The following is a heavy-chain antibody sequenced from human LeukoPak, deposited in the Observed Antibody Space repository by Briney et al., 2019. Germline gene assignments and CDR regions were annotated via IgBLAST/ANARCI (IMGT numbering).Heavy chain of an antibody. Sequence: GGSLRLSCAASGFIFSDYYMSWIRQAPGKGLEWLSFISSGGSTIYYADSVKGRFTISRDNAQNSLYLQMNSLRAEDTAVYYCAREPLGEGATAAFDIWGQGTMVTVSS. CDR1: GFIFSDYY. D-gene: IGHD1-26*01. CDR3: AREPLGEGATAAFDI. V-gene: IGHV3-11*04. J-gene: IGHJ3*02. CDR2: ISSGGSTI.